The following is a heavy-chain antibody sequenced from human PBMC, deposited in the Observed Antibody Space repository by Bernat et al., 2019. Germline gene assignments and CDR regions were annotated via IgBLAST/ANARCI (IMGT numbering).Heavy chain of an antibody. Sequence: VRLVESGGGVVQPGGSLRLSCAASGFTFSSYWMHWVRQAPGKGLVWVSRINSDGSSTSYADSVKGRFTISRDNAKNTLYLQMNSLRAEDTAVYYCVIAAAGSYYFDYWGQGTLVTVSS. D-gene: IGHD6-13*01. V-gene: IGHV3-74*02. CDR1: GFTFSSYW. CDR3: VIAAAGSYYFDY. CDR2: INSDGSST. J-gene: IGHJ4*02.